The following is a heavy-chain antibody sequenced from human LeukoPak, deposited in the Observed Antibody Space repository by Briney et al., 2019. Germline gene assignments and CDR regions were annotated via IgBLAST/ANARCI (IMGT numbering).Heavy chain of an antibody. Sequence: GGSLRLPCAASGFTFSSYAMHWVRQAPGKGLEWVAVISYDGSNKYYADSVKGRLTISRDNSKNTLYLQMNSLRAEDTAVYYCARGLVYGSGSYAGYWGQGTLVTVSS. CDR2: ISYDGSNK. CDR3: ARGLVYGSGSYAGY. J-gene: IGHJ4*02. V-gene: IGHV3-30*04. CDR1: GFTFSSYA. D-gene: IGHD3-10*01.